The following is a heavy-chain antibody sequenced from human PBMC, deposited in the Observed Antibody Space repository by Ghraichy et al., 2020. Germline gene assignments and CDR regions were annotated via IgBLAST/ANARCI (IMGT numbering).Heavy chain of an antibody. Sequence: LSLTCAASGFTFSDYYMSWIRQAPGKGLEWVSYISSSSSYTNYADSVKGRFTISRDNAKNSLYLQMNSLRAEDTAVYYCARDHCTNGVCYMRGIYYYYGMDVWGQGTTVTVSS. J-gene: IGHJ6*02. CDR3: ARDHCTNGVCYMRGIYYYYGMDV. D-gene: IGHD2-8*01. CDR2: ISSSSSYT. CDR1: GFTFSDYY. V-gene: IGHV3-11*06.